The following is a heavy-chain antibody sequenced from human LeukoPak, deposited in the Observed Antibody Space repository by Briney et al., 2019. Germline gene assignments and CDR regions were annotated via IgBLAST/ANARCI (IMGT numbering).Heavy chain of an antibody. CDR3: VSFYETN. CDR1: GNYW. V-gene: IGHV3-74*01. D-gene: IGHD2-2*01. J-gene: IGHJ4*02. Sequence: GGSLRLSCAASGNYWMHWVRQAPGKGLVWVSHVNSDGSWTSHADSVKGRFTISKDNAKNTAYLQMNNLRTEDTAVYYCVSFYETNWGRGTLVTVSS. CDR2: VNSDGSWT.